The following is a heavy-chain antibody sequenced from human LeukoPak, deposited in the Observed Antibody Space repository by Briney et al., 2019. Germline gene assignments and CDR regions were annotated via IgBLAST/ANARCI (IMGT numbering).Heavy chain of an antibody. CDR3: AKDSGIAVAGTLRAFDV. J-gene: IGHJ3*01. D-gene: IGHD6-19*01. CDR2: ISYDGSNK. Sequence: GGSLRLSCVGSGFTFRTIGMHWVRQAPGKGLEWVAVISYDGSNKYFADSVKGRFTISRDNSKNTLYLQMNSLRAEDTAVYYCAKDSGIAVAGTLRAFDVWGQGTMVTVSS. CDR1: GFTFRTIG. V-gene: IGHV3-30*18.